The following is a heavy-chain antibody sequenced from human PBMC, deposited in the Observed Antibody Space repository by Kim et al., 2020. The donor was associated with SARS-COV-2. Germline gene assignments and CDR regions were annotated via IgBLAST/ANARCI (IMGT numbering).Heavy chain of an antibody. CDR1: GFTVSSNY. CDR3: AREQTVRREPYYYYGMDV. CDR2: IYSGGST. D-gene: IGHD4-4*01. V-gene: IGHV3-53*01. Sequence: GGSLRLSCAASGFTVSSNYMSWVRQAPGKGLEWVSVIYSGGSTYYADSVKGRFTISRDNSKNTLYLQMNSLRAEDTAVYYCAREQTVRREPYYYYGMDVWGQGTTVTVSS. J-gene: IGHJ6*02.